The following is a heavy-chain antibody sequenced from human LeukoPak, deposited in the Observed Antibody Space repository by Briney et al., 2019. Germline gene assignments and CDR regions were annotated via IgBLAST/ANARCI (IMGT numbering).Heavy chain of an antibody. CDR3: ARRGWYCGGDCYVY. CDR2: IYPGDSDT. J-gene: IGHJ4*02. V-gene: IGHV5-51*01. D-gene: IGHD2-21*01. CDR1: GYSFSSYW. Sequence: GESLKISCKGSGYSFSSYWIGRVRQMPGKGLEWMGIIYPGDSDTRYSPSFQGQVTISADKSISTAYLQWSSVRASDTAMYYCARRGWYCGGDCYVYWGQGTLVTVSS.